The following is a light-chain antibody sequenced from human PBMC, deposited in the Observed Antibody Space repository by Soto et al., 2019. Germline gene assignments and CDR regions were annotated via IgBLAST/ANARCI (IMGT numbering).Light chain of an antibody. J-gene: IGLJ1*01. CDR1: SSDVGGYNY. CDR3: SSYAGSNNFV. CDR2: EVC. V-gene: IGLV2-8*01. Sequence: QSALTQPPSASGSPGQSVTISCTGTSSDVGGYNYVSWYQQHPGKAPKLMIYEVCERPSGVPDRFSGSKSSNTASLTVSGLQAEDEADYYCSSYAGSNNFVFGTGTKVTVL.